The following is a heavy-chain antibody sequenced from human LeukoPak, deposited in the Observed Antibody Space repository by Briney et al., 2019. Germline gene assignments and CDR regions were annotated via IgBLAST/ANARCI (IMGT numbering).Heavy chain of an antibody. V-gene: IGHV3-30*02. CDR1: GFTFSRYG. CDR3: AHLVVGIAAAGAFDY. J-gene: IGHJ4*02. D-gene: IGHD6-13*01. Sequence: GGSLRLSCAASGFTFSRYGMHWVRQAPGKGLEWVTFIRYDGSNKYYADSVKGRFTISRDNSKNTLYLQMNSLRAEDTAVYYCAHLVVGIAAAGAFDYWGQGTLVTVSS. CDR2: IRYDGSNK.